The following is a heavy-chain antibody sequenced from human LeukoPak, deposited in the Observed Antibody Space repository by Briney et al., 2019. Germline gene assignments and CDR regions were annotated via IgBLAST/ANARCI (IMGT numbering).Heavy chain of an antibody. CDR2: IYYSGST. CDR3: ARLFHRRFGELLPDY. D-gene: IGHD3-10*01. Sequence: PSETLSLTCTVSGGSISSYYWSWIRQPPGEGLEWIGYIYYSGSTNYNPSLKSRVTISIDTSKNQFSLKLSSVTAADTAVYYCARLFHRRFGELLPDYWGQGTLVTVSS. V-gene: IGHV4-59*08. J-gene: IGHJ4*02. CDR1: GGSISSYY.